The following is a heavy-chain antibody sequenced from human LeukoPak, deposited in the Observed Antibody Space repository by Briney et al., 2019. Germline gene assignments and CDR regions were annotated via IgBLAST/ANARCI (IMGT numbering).Heavy chain of an antibody. V-gene: IGHV1-8*01. CDR2: MNPNSGNT. Sequence: ASVKVSCKASGYTFTSYDINWVRQATGQGLEWMGWMNPNSGNTGYAQKFQGRVTMTRNTSISTAYMELSSLRSKDTAVYYCARATRNNYDILTGYFWFDPWGQGTLVTVSS. CDR3: ARATRNNYDILTGYFWFDP. J-gene: IGHJ5*02. CDR1: GYTFTSYD. D-gene: IGHD3-9*01.